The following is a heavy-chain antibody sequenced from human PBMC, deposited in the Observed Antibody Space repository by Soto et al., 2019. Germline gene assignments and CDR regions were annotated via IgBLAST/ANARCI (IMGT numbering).Heavy chain of an antibody. CDR2: IYYSGST. J-gene: IGHJ4*02. Sequence: SETLSLTCTVSGGSVSGYYWNWVRQPPGKGLEWIGYIYYSGSTSCNPSLKSRLTISVDTSKNQFSLKLSSVTAADTAIYYCARYCTGGSRSSKSLDYWGQGTLVTVSS. CDR3: ARYCTGGSRSSKSLDY. V-gene: IGHV4-59*02. CDR1: GGSVSGYY. D-gene: IGHD2-8*02.